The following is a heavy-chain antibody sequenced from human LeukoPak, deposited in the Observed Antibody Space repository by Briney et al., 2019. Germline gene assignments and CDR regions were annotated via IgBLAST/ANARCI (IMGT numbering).Heavy chain of an antibody. CDR1: GGSINNYY. V-gene: IGHV4-4*07. Sequence: SETLSLTCTVSGGSINNYYWSWVRQPAGKGLEWIGRIYTRVSTNYNPSLKSRVTMSVDQSKNQFSLKLSSVTAADTAVYYCARGRYCSADICSGGDAFDIWGQGTMVSVSS. D-gene: IGHD2-15*01. J-gene: IGHJ3*02. CDR2: IYTRVST. CDR3: ARGRYCSADICSGGDAFDI.